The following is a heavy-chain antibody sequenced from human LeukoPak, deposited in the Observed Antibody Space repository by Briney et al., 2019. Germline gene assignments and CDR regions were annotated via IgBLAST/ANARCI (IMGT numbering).Heavy chain of an antibody. Sequence: GASVKVSCKASGYTFTSYGISWVRQAPGQGLEWMGWISAYNGNTNYAQKLQGRVTMTTDTSTSTAYMELSRLRSDDTAVYYCARVRYRLAETYIDYWGQATLVTVSS. V-gene: IGHV1-18*01. D-gene: IGHD3-16*01. CDR3: ARVRYRLAETYIDY. J-gene: IGHJ4*02. CDR2: ISAYNGNT. CDR1: GYTFTSYG.